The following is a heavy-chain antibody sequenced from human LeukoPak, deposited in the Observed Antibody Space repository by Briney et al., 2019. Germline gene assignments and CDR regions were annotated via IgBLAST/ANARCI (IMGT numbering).Heavy chain of an antibody. D-gene: IGHD3-9*01. CDR2: ISNDGSNK. Sequence: GGSLRLSCAASRFTFSSYGMSWVRQAPGKGLEWVAVISNDGSNKYYADSVKGRFNISRENYKNTLYLQMNSLRAEDTAVYYCAKSYLRYFDWVIDYWGQGTLVTVSS. CDR3: AKSYLRYFDWVIDY. J-gene: IGHJ4*02. V-gene: IGHV3-30*18. CDR1: RFTFSSYG.